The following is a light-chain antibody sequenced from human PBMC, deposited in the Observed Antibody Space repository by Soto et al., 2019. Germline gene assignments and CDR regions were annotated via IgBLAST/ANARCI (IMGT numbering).Light chain of an antibody. CDR3: QSFDTRLNSVV. CDR1: SSNIGAGYD. V-gene: IGLV1-40*01. Sequence: PSVSGAPGQRVTISCTGSSSNIGAGYDVHWYQQFPGTAPKLLIYGNNNRPSGVTDRFSGSKSGTSASLAITGLQAEDEADYYCQSFDTRLNSVVFGGGTKLTVL. CDR2: GNN. J-gene: IGLJ2*01.